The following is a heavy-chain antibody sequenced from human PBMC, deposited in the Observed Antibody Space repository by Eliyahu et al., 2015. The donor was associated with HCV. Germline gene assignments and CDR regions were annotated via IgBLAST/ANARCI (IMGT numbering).Heavy chain of an antibody. CDR3: AVPPPYDGSGYYNDAFDI. J-gene: IGHJ3*02. D-gene: IGHD3-22*01. Sequence: EVQLVQSGAEVXRPGEXLKISXKXSGYSFTNYXIGWVRQXPGKGLEWXGIIYPXDSDTRYSPSFQGQVTMSVDKSISTAYLQWSSLKASDTAMYYCAVPPPYDGSGYYNDAFDIWGQGTLVTVSS. CDR2: IYPXDSDT. V-gene: IGHV5-51*01. CDR1: GYSFTNYX.